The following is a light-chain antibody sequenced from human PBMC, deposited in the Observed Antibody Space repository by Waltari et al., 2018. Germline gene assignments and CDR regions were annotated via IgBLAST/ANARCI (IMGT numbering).Light chain of an antibody. J-gene: IGKJ1*01. CDR3: QQDYTTPWT. CDR1: LGINKE. Sequence: DIQMTQSPSSLSASVGDRVTVTCRASLGINKELSWYQQKPGKDPTPLISAASTLQTGVSSRFSGSGARTDFTLTSSSLQPEDVATYYCQQDYTTPWTFGQGTKVEIK. CDR2: AAS. V-gene: IGKV1-27*01.